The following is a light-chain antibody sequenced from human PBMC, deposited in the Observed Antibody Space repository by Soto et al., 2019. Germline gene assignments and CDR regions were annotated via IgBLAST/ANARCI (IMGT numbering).Light chain of an antibody. Sequence: IQMTQSPSTRSGSVLDRVTITVLASQSISSWLAWYQQAPGKAPKLLIYEASNLQCGVPSRFRGGGSGTEFTLTISSLQPEDVATYYCQNFDSAPQTFGQGTQVEI. V-gene: IGKV1-5*01. CDR2: EAS. CDR1: QSISSW. J-gene: IGKJ1*01. CDR3: QNFDSAPQT.